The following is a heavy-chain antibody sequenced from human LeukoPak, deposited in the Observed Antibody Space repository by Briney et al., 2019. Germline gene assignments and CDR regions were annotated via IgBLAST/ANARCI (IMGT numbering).Heavy chain of an antibody. J-gene: IGHJ3*02. CDR1: GGSFSSHY. V-gene: IGHV4-34*01. CDR3: ARDPLSTNDFDI. D-gene: IGHD1-1*01. Sequence: SETLSLTCGVSGGSFSSHYWTWIRQPPGKGLEWIGEINPRGSTNYNPSLKSRVTISVDTSKKQFSLKLSSVTAADTAVYFCARDPLSTNDFDIWGQGTMVTVSS. CDR2: INPRGST.